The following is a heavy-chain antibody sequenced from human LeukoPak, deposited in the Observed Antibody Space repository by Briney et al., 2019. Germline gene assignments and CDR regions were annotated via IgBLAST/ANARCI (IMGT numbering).Heavy chain of an antibody. CDR2: IYYSGST. CDR3: ARLAAAGTLYYGMDV. J-gene: IGHJ6*02. Sequence: KPSETLSLTCTVSGGSISSYYWSWIWQPPGKGLEWIGYIYYSGSTNYNPSLKSRVTISVDTSKNQFSLKLSSVTAADTAVYYCARLAAAGTLYYGMDVWGQGTTVTVSS. CDR1: GGSISSYY. V-gene: IGHV4-59*08. D-gene: IGHD6-13*01.